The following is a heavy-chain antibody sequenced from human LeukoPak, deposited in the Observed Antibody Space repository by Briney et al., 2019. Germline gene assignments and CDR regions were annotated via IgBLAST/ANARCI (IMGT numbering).Heavy chain of an antibody. CDR3: ARDRFQGNYYYGMDV. CDR2: IWYDGSNK. D-gene: IGHD3-10*01. J-gene: IGHJ6*04. CDR1: GFTFSSYG. V-gene: IGHV3-33*01. Sequence: GGSLRVSCAASGFTFSSYGMHWVRQAPGKGLEWVAVIWYDGSNKYYADSVKGRFTISRDNSKNTLYLQMNSLRAEDTAVYYCARDRFQGNYYYGMDVWGKGTTVTVSS.